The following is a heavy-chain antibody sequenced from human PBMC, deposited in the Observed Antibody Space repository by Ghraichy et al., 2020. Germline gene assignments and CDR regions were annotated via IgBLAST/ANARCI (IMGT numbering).Heavy chain of an antibody. Sequence: ASVKVSCKVSGYTLTELSMHWVRQAPGKGLEWMGGFDPEDGETIYAQKFQGRVTMTEDTSTDTAYMELSSLRSEDTAVYYCATSNVLRYFDWLLPRVWGQGTLVTVSS. CDR3: ATSNVLRYFDWLLPRV. V-gene: IGHV1-24*01. CDR2: FDPEDGET. D-gene: IGHD3-9*01. J-gene: IGHJ4*02. CDR1: GYTLTELS.